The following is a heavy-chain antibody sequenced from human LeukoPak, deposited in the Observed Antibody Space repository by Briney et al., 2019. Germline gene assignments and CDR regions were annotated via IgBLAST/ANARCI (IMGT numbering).Heavy chain of an antibody. J-gene: IGHJ4*02. D-gene: IGHD5-18*01. V-gene: IGHV4-61*02. CDR3: ARAPVDTAMGFDY. Sequence: PSETLSLTCTVSGGSISSGSYYWSWIRQPAGKGLEWIGRICTSGSTNYNPSLKSRVTISVDTSKNQFSLKLSSVTAADTAVYYCARAPVDTAMGFDYWGQGTLVTVSS. CDR1: GGSISSGSYY. CDR2: ICTSGST.